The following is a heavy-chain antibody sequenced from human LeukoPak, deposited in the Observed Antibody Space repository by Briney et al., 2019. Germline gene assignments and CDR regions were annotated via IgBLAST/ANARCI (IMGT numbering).Heavy chain of an antibody. CDR1: GFTFSSYG. Sequence: GRSLRLSCAASGFTFSSYGMHWVRQAPGKGLEWVAVIWYDGSNKYYADSEKGRFTISRDNSKNTLYLQMNSLRAEDTAVYYCARDRLVPMVRGDLDYWGQGTLVTVSS. D-gene: IGHD3-10*01. CDR3: ARDRLVPMVRGDLDY. V-gene: IGHV3-33*01. J-gene: IGHJ4*02. CDR2: IWYDGSNK.